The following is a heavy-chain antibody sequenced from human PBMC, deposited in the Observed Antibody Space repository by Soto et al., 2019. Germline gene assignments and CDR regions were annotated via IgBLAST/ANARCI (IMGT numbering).Heavy chain of an antibody. CDR2: IYYSGST. CDR3: ITMVRGVILAY. D-gene: IGHD3-10*01. J-gene: IGHJ4*02. V-gene: IGHV4-39*01. Sequence: KTSETLSLTCTVSGGSISSSSYYWGWIRQPPGKGLEWIGSIYYSGSTYYNPSLKSRVTISVDTSKNQFSLKLSSVTAADTAVYYCITMVRGVILAYWGQGTPVTVSS. CDR1: GGSISSSSYY.